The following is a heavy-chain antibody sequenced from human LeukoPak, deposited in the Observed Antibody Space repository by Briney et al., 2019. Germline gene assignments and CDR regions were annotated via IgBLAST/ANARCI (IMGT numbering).Heavy chain of an antibody. J-gene: IGHJ5*02. CDR2: IYYSGST. CDR3: ARGYVGGTFDP. V-gene: IGHV4-39*07. Sequence: SETLSLTCTVSGGSISSSSYYWGWIRQPPGKGLEWIGSIYYSGSTYYNPSLKSRVTISVDTSKNQFSLKLSSVTAADTAVYYCARGYVGGTFDPWGQGTLVTVSS. CDR1: GGSISSSSYY. D-gene: IGHD1-14*01.